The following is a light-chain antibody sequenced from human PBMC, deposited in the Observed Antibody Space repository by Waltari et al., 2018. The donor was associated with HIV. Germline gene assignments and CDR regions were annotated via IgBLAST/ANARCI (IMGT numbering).Light chain of an antibody. CDR3: MQATQSPLT. CDR2: EIS. J-gene: IGKJ4*01. Sequence: DILMTQTPLSSRVALGQPASISCRSSQSLVNRDGHTYLSWLHQRPGQPPRPLIYEISNRFSGVPDRFSGSGAGTDFTLKISRVEAEDVGIYYCMQATQSPLTFGGGTKVEIE. CDR1: QSLVNRDGHTY. V-gene: IGKV2-24*01.